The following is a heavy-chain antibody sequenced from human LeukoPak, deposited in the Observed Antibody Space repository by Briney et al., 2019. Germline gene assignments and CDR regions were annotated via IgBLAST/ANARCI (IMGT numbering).Heavy chain of an antibody. CDR3: ARDRGILWFGESIGEGPQLFDY. V-gene: IGHV3-48*03. D-gene: IGHD3-10*01. J-gene: IGHJ4*02. CDR2: ISSSGSTI. Sequence: GGSLRLSCAASGFTFSSYEMNWVRQAPGKGLEWVSYISSSGSTIYYADSVKGRFTTSRDNAKNSLYLQMNSLRAEDTAVYYCARDRGILWFGESIGEGPQLFDYWGQGTLVTVSS. CDR1: GFTFSSYE.